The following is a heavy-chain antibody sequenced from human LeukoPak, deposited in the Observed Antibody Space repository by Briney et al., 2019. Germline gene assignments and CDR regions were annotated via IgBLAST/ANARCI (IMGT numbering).Heavy chain of an antibody. J-gene: IGHJ5*02. CDR2: INHSGST. CDR1: GGSFSGYY. V-gene: IGHV4-34*01. D-gene: IGHD2-21*02. CDR3: ARGRLRNCGGDCYRALIWFDP. Sequence: SETLSLTCAVYGGSFSGYYWSWIRQPPGKGLEWIGEINHSGSTNYNPSLKSRVTISVDTSKNQFSLKLSSVTAADTAVYYCARGRLRNCGGDCYRALIWFDPWGQGTLVTVSS.